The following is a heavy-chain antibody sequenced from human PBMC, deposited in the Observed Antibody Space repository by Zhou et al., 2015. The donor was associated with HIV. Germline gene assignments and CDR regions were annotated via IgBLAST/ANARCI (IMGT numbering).Heavy chain of an antibody. V-gene: IGHV3-30*18. J-gene: IGHJ4*02. CDR1: GFTFSSYG. Sequence: QVQLVESGGGVVQPGRSLRLSCAASGFTFSSYGMHWVRQAPGKGLEWVAVISYDGSNKYYADSVKGRFTISRDNSKNTLYLQMNSLRAEDTAVYYCAKGGDYGSGSYDYWGQGTLVTGLL. CDR2: ISYDGSNK. D-gene: IGHD3-10*01. CDR3: AKGGDYGSGSYDY.